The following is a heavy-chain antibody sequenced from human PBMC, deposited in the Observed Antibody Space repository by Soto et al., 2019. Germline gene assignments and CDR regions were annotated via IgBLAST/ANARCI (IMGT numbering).Heavy chain of an antibody. CDR2: IYHSGST. D-gene: IGHD2-15*01. V-gene: IGHV4-4*02. J-gene: IGHJ3*02. CDR3: ARDKGVETPPPDAFDI. CDR1: GGSISSSNW. Sequence: QVQLQESGPGLVKPSGTLSLTCAVSGGSISSSNWWSWVRQPPGKGLEWIGEIYHSGSTNYNPSLNSRVTISVDKSKNQFSLKLSSVTAAATAVYYCARDKGVETPPPDAFDIWGQGTMVTVSS.